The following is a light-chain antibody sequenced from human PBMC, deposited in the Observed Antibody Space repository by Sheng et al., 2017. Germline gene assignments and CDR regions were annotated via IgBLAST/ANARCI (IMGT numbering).Light chain of an antibody. CDR1: QTVSRN. Sequence: EIVMTQSPVTVSLAPGETATLSCRASQTVSRNVAWHQHRPGQAPRLLIYGASTRATGRPSQVSGSGXGTEFTLTISSLQSEDFAVYYCQQNYDWPYTFGQGTKL. CDR2: GAS. V-gene: IGKV3D-15*01. CDR3: QQNYDWPYT. J-gene: IGKJ2*01.